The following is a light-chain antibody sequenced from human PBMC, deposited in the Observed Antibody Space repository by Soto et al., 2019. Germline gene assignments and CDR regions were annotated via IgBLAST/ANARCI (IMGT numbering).Light chain of an antibody. Sequence: IQLTQSPSSLSASVGARVTITCRASQGISSYLAWYQQKPGKAPKLLIYAASTLQSGVPSRFSGSGSGTDFTLTISSLQPEDVGTYYCQKYNSAMWTFGQGTKVDI. J-gene: IGKJ1*01. V-gene: IGKV1-9*01. CDR1: QGISSY. CDR2: AAS. CDR3: QKYNSAMWT.